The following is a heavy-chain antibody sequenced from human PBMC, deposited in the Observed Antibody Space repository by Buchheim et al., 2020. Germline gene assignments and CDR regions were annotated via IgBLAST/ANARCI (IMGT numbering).Heavy chain of an antibody. V-gene: IGHV3-23*01. CDR1: GFTFSSYA. D-gene: IGHD3-22*01. CDR3: AKDPGYYYDSSGYYYFDY. Sequence: EVQLLESGGGVVQPGGSLRLSCAASGFTFSSYAMSWVRQAPGKGLEWVSAISGSGGSTYYADSVKGRFTISRDNSKNTLYLQMNSLRAEDTAVYYCAKDPGYYYDSSGYYYFDYWGQGTL. CDR2: ISGSGGST. J-gene: IGHJ4*02.